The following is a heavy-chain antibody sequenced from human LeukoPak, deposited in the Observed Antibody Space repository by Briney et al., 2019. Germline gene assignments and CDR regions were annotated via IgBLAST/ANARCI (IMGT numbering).Heavy chain of an antibody. V-gene: IGHV3-30-3*01. CDR3: ARIAVRNPFDY. CDR1: GFTFSNYW. D-gene: IGHD2-21*01. CDR2: ISYDGSNK. Sequence: PGGSLRLSCAASGFTFSNYWMHWVRQAPGKGLEWVAVISYDGSNKYYADSVKGRFTISRDNSKNTLYLQMNSLRAEDTAVYYCARIAVRNPFDYWGQGTLVTVSS. J-gene: IGHJ4*02.